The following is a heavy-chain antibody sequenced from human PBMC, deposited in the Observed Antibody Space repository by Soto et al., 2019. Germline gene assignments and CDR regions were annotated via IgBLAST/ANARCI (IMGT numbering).Heavy chain of an antibody. J-gene: IGHJ4*02. V-gene: IGHV4-28*03. D-gene: IGHD6-13*01. CDR2: IYYSGTT. CDR3: ARDHSSTPRVFEY. CDR1: GYSISSSNW. Sequence: PSETLSLTCAVSGYSISSSNWWGWIRQPPGKGLEWIGYIYYSGTTYYNPSLKSRVTMSVDTSKNQFSLKLTSVTAADTAVYYCARDHSSTPRVFEYWGQGTPVTVSS.